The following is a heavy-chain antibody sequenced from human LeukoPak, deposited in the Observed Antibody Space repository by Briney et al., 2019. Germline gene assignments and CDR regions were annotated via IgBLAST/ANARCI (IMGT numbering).Heavy chain of an antibody. J-gene: IGHJ5*02. D-gene: IGHD3-3*01. V-gene: IGHV1-8*01. CDR1: GYTFTSYD. Sequence: ASVKVSCKASGYTFTSYDINWVRQATGQGLEWMGWMNPNSGNTGYAQKFQGRVTMTRNTSISTAYMELSSLSSEDTAVYYCARDSGFLEWLNIYWFGPWGQGTLVTVSS. CDR2: MNPNSGNT. CDR3: ARDSGFLEWLNIYWFGP.